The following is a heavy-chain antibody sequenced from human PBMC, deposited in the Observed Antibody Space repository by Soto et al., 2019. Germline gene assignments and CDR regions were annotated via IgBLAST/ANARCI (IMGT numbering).Heavy chain of an antibody. Sequence: GSLRLSCVVSGFTVSSNYMSWVRQAPGKGREWVSVSYSGGSTDYADSVRGRFTISRDNSKNTLYLQMNSLRAEDTAVYYCARARDGYNFLYEPTWGQGTLVTVSS. V-gene: IGHV3-53*01. CDR3: ARARDGYNFLYEPT. CDR2: SYSGGST. D-gene: IGHD5-12*01. J-gene: IGHJ4*02. CDR1: GFTVSSNY.